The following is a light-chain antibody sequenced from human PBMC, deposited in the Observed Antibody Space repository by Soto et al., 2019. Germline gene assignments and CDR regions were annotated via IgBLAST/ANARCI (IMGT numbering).Light chain of an antibody. CDR1: QSVGNF. J-gene: IGKJ1*01. Sequence: EIQMTQSPSALSASVGDRVTITSRPSQSVGNFLNWYPPKQGKAPKLXIFAASSLQSGVPSRFSGSRSGPEFTRTISSLQPEDFTTDYCPQSYSSTPTFCQGTKVDIK. CDR3: PQSYSSTPT. V-gene: IGKV1-39*01. CDR2: AAS.